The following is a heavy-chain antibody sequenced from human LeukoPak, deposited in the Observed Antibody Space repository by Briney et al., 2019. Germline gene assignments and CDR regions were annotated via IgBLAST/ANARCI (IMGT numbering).Heavy chain of an antibody. Sequence: GGSLRLSCVVSGFTFSSYWMSWVRQAPGKGLEWVSAISGSGSYTDYADSVKGRFTISKDNSKNTVYMRMSSLRAEDTALYYCAKRRYDSSGHFDSWGQGTLVTVSS. D-gene: IGHD3-22*01. CDR3: AKRRYDSSGHFDS. CDR1: GFTFSSYW. V-gene: IGHV3-23*01. J-gene: IGHJ4*02. CDR2: ISGSGSYT.